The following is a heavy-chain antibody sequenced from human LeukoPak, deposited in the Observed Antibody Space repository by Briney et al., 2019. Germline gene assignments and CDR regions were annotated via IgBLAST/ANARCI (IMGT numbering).Heavy chain of an antibody. CDR2: IIPILGIA. D-gene: IGHD2-2*01. J-gene: IGHJ6*02. V-gene: IGHV1-69*04. CDR1: GGTFSRYA. Sequence: GSSVKVSCKASGGTFSRYAIRWVRQAPGQGLEWMGRIIPILGIANYAQKFQGRVTITADKSTSTAYMELSSLRSEDTAVYYCARARYQLLLAGMDVWGQGTTVTVSS. CDR3: ARARYQLLLAGMDV.